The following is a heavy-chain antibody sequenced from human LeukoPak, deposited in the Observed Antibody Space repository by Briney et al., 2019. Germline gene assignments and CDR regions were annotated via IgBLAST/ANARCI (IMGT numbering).Heavy chain of an antibody. J-gene: IGHJ5*02. CDR2: FDPEDGET. Sequence: ASVKVFCKVSGYTLTGLSMHWVRQAPGKGLEWMGGFDPEDGETIYAQKFQGRVTMTEDTSTDTAYMELSSLRSEDTAVYYCATVRFLEWLFPFDPWGQGTLVTVSS. CDR3: ATVRFLEWLFPFDP. V-gene: IGHV1-24*01. D-gene: IGHD3-3*01. CDR1: GYTLTGLS.